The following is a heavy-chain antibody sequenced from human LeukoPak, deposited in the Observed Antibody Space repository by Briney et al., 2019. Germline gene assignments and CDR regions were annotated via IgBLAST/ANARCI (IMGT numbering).Heavy chain of an antibody. J-gene: IGHJ4*02. V-gene: IGHV3-21*04. D-gene: IGHD3-22*01. Sequence: GGSLRLSCAASGFTFSSYSMNWVRQAPGKGLEWVSSISSSSSYMYYADSVKGRFTISRDNAKNSLYLQMNSLRAEDTAVYYCARGFYYDSGGRSPPGYWGQGTLVTVSS. CDR1: GFTFSSYS. CDR2: ISSSSSYM. CDR3: ARGFYYDSGGRSPPGY.